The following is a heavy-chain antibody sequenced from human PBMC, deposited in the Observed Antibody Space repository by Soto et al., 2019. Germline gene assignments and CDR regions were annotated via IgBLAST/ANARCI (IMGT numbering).Heavy chain of an antibody. CDR1: GYTFTSYG. Sequence: QVQLVQSGAEVKKPGASVKVSCKASGYTFTSYGISWVRQAPGQGLEWMGWISAYNGNTNYAQKLQGRVTMTTDTSTSKAYLELRSLRSDDSAVYYCPREYCSSTSCDYDYYFWGQGTLVTVSS. J-gene: IGHJ4*02. CDR3: PREYCSSTSCDYDYYF. V-gene: IGHV1-18*01. D-gene: IGHD2-2*01. CDR2: ISAYNGNT.